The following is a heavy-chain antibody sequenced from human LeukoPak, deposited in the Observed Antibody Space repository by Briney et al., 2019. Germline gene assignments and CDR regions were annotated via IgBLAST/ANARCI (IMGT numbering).Heavy chain of an antibody. V-gene: IGHV4-39*01. CDR3: ARHRGNSAYSAFDI. CDR2: LYYSGST. CDR1: GGSISNSGYC. Sequence: SETLSLTCTVSGGSISNSGYCWGWIRQPPGKGLEWIGALYYSGSTYYNPSLESRLTISADTSKNQFSLKLSSVTAADTAVYYCARHRGNSAYSAFDIWGQGTMVTVSS. D-gene: IGHD5-12*01. J-gene: IGHJ3*02.